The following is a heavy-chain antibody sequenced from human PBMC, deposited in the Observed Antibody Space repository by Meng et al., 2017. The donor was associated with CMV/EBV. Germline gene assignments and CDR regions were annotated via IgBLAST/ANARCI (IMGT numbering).Heavy chain of an antibody. CDR2: IKQDGSDK. CDR1: GFTFSDAW. CDR3: VRDRGYFDY. V-gene: IGHV3-7*01. Sequence: GESLKISCAASGFTFSDAWMSWVRQAPGKGLESVANIKQDGSDKYYLDSVKGRFTISRDNAKNSLYLQLNSLRAEDTAVYYCVRDRGYFDYWGQGTLVTVSS. J-gene: IGHJ4*02.